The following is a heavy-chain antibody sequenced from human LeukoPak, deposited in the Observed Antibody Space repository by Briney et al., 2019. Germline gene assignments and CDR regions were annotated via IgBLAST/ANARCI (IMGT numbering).Heavy chain of an antibody. D-gene: IGHD3-16*02. CDR2: MYSGGGT. V-gene: IGHV3-66*04. Sequence: GGSLRLSCAASGFTVRTSFMSCVRRAAGKGLEWISLMYSGGGTFYADSVTGRFTISRDSSKNTLDLQMNSLRAEDTAVYYCARHGSESLYQYSGLDVWGQGTTVTVSS. CDR1: GFTVRTSF. CDR3: ARHGSESLYQYSGLDV. J-gene: IGHJ6*02.